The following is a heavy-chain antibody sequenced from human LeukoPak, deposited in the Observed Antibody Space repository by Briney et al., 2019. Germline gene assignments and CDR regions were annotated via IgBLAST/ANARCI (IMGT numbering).Heavy chain of an antibody. CDR1: GYTFTSYA. J-gene: IGHJ5*02. Sequence: GASVKVSCKASGYTFTSYAMHWVRQAPGQRLEWMGWINAGNGNTKYSQKFQGRVTITRDTSASTAYMELSSLRSEDTAVYYCARDGGATYNWFDPWGQGTLVTVSS. D-gene: IGHD1-26*01. V-gene: IGHV1-3*01. CDR2: INAGNGNT. CDR3: ARDGGATYNWFDP.